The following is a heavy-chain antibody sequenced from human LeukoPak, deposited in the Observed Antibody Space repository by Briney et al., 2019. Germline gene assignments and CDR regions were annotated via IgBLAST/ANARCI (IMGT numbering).Heavy chain of an antibody. CDR1: GFTFTSYA. CDR3: AKRRSSSGHVFRGGFDG. V-gene: IGHV3-23*01. J-gene: IGHJ4*02. D-gene: IGHD3-22*01. Sequence: GGSLRLSCAASGFTFTSYAMSWVRQAPGKGLEWVSAISNSGGSTYYADSVQGRFTISRDNSKNTLYLQMNSLRAEDTAVYYCAKRRSSSGHVFRGGFDGWGQGTLVTVSS. CDR2: ISNSGGST.